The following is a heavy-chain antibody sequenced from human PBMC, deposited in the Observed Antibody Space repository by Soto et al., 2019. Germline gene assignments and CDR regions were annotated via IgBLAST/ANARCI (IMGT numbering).Heavy chain of an antibody. CDR2: IYYSGST. D-gene: IGHD3-22*01. CDR3: ARVGRENYDSSGYYGGTVGYFDY. CDR1: GGSIYSGGYY. J-gene: IGHJ4*02. V-gene: IGHV4-31*03. Sequence: PSDSMSLSCTVSGGSIYSGGYYWSWIRQHPGKGLEWIGYIYYSGSTYYNPSLKSRVTISVDTSKNQFSLKLSSVTAADTAVYYCARVGRENYDSSGYYGGTVGYFDYWGQETLVTVSS.